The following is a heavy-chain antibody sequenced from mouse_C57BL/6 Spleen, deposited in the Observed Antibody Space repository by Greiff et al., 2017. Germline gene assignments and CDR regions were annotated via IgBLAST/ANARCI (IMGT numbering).Heavy chain of an antibody. CDR1: GYTFTDYY. CDR3: ARTEAYHYYFDY. V-gene: IGHV1-26*01. J-gene: IGHJ2*01. Sequence: VQLQQSGPELVKPGASVKISCKASGYTFTDYYMNWVKQSHGKSLEWIGDINPNNGGTSYNQKFKGKATLTVDKSSSTAYMELRSLTSEDSAVYYCARTEAYHYYFDYWGQGTTLTVSS. CDR2: INPNNGGT. D-gene: IGHD2-10*01.